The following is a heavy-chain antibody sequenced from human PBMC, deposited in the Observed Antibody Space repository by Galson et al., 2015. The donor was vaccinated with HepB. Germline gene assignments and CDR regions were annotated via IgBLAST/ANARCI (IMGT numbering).Heavy chain of an antibody. D-gene: IGHD2-15*01. V-gene: IGHV3-30-3*01. CDR1: GFTFVSYA. J-gene: IGHJ1*01. CDR3: ARGLWELPLL. Sequence: SLRLSCAASGFTFVSYAMHWVRQVPGKGLEWVAVISHDGGRNDFADSVKGRFTISRDNSKNTLYLQMSSLRGEDTAEYYCARGLWELPLLWGQGTLVTVSS. CDR2: ISHDGGRN.